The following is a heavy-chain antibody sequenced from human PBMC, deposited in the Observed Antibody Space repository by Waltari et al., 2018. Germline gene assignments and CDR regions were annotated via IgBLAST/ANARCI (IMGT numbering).Heavy chain of an antibody. CDR1: GGSISSGGYY. V-gene: IGHV4-31*03. CDR2: IYHSGST. J-gene: IGHJ4*02. CDR3: ARDKGSGSYI. D-gene: IGHD3-10*01. Sequence: QVQLQESGPGLVKPSQTLSLTCTVSGGSISSGGYYWRWIRQHPGKGLEWIGYIYHSGSTYYNPSLKSRGTISVDRSKNQFSLKLSSVTAADTAVYYCARDKGSGSYIWGQGTLVTVSS.